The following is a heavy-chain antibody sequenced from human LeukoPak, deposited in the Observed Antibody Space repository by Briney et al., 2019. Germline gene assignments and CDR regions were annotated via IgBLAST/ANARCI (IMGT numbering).Heavy chain of an antibody. Sequence: SVKVPCKASGGTFSSYAISWVRQAPGQGLEWMGGIIPIFGTANYAQKFQGRVTITADESTSTAYMELSSLRSEDTAVYYCARVRDSSGYRMNWFDPWGQGTLVTVSS. D-gene: IGHD3-22*01. CDR2: IIPIFGTA. CDR3: ARVRDSSGYRMNWFDP. V-gene: IGHV1-69*13. J-gene: IGHJ5*02. CDR1: GGTFSSYA.